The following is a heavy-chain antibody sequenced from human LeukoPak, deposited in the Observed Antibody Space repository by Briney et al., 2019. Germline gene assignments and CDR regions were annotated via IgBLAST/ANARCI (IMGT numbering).Heavy chain of an antibody. D-gene: IGHD4-17*01. V-gene: IGHV4-59*12. CDR2: FYYSGTT. CDR1: GGSINSYY. Sequence: SETLSLTCTVSGGSINSYYWSWIRQPPGMGLEWIGYFYYSGTTNYNPSLKSRVTISVDTSKNQFSLKLSSVTAADTAVYYCARDPDGDYGDYWGQGTLVTVSS. J-gene: IGHJ4*02. CDR3: ARDPDGDYGDY.